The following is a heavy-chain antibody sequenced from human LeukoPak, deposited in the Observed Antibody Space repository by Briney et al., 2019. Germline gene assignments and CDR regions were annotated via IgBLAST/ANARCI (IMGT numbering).Heavy chain of an antibody. Sequence: WGSLRLTCAASGFTFSSYYMSWVLRAPRRGLEWGLAISVCGGSTYYADSLKGRFTISSDTSKNTLYLQLNTLTAADTAVYYCAKDVNYYAISGYSISQHWGQGTLVTVSS. J-gene: IGHJ1*01. CDR3: AKDVNYYAISGYSISQH. CDR2: ISVCGGST. CDR1: GFTFSSYY. V-gene: IGHV3-23*01. D-gene: IGHD3-22*01.